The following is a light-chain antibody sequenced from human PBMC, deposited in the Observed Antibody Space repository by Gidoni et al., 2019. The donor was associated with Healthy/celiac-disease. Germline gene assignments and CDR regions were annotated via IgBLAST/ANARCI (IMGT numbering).Light chain of an antibody. CDR1: QSISSY. CDR3: QQSYSTLWT. CDR2: AAS. Sequence: EIQKNQAPSSLSASVGDRVTITCRASQSISSYLNWYQQKPGKAPKLLIYAASSLQSGVPSRFSGSGSGTDFTLTISSLQPEDFATYYCQQSYSTLWTFGQGTKVEIK. V-gene: IGKV1-39*01. J-gene: IGKJ1*01.